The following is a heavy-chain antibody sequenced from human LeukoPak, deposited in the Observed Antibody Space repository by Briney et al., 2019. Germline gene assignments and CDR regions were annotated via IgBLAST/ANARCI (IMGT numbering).Heavy chain of an antibody. J-gene: IGHJ4*02. Sequence: ASVKVSCKASGYTFTGYYIHWVRQAPGQGLEWMGRINPSSGGTNYAQKFQGTVTMTRDTSISTAYMELSRLRSDDTAVYYCARDGINTAMITYFDYWGQGTLVTVSS. CDR1: GYTFTGYY. CDR3: ARDGINTAMITYFDY. V-gene: IGHV1-2*06. CDR2: INPSSGGT. D-gene: IGHD5-18*01.